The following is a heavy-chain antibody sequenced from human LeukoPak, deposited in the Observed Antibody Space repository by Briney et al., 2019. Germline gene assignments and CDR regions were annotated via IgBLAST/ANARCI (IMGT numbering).Heavy chain of an antibody. CDR3: ARGNYFDF. V-gene: IGHV3-69-1*01. CDR1: GFSVSYYN. CDR2: VSSTGHI. Sequence: GGSLRLSCAASGFSVSYYNMDWVRQAPGKGLEWVSSVSSTGHIYYADSVKGRFTVSRDNAKNSLSLEMDSLRAEDTAVYYCARGNYFDFWGQGSPVTASS. J-gene: IGHJ4*02.